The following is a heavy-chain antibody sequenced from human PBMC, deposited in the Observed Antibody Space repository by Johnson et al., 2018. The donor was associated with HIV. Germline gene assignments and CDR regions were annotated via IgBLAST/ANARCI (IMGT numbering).Heavy chain of an antibody. Sequence: EVQLVESGGGLAQPGETVRLSCVASGFAFGSSVIRWFGRVPGRGLEWVSSLRYSDGRTYYAYSVTGRFIISRDSSKDTLYLQMNSLRAGDTAVYYCTREEGGTYYSVDAFDIWGQGTMVTVSS. D-gene: IGHD2-15*01. CDR3: TREEGGTYYSVDAFDI. J-gene: IGHJ3*02. V-gene: IGHV3-23*04. CDR1: GFAFGSSV. CDR2: LRYSDGRT.